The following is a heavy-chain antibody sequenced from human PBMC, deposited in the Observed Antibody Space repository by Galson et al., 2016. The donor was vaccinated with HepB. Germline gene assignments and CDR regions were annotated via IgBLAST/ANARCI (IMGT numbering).Heavy chain of an antibody. D-gene: IGHD1-26*01. CDR2: IFSAGTT. V-gene: IGHV3-53*01. J-gene: IGHJ4*02. CDR1: GFSVSSNY. Sequence: SLRLSCAASGFSVSSNYLSWVRQAPGKGLEWVSVIFSAGTTYYADSVKGRFTISRDNSKNTLYPQMNSLSAEDTAVYYCARDSGSVSFDYWGQGTLVTVSS. CDR3: ARDSGSVSFDY.